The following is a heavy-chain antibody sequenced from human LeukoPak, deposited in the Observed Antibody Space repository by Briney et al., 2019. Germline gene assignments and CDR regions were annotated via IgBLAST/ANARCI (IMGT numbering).Heavy chain of an antibody. CDR2: FDPEDGET. V-gene: IGHV1-24*01. J-gene: IGHJ4*02. Sequence: ASVKVSCKVSGCTLTELSMHWVRQAPGKGLEWMGGFDPEDGETIYAQKFQGRVTMTEDTSTDTAYMELSSLRSEDTAVYYCATDLIYGAAAGNDYWGQGTLVTVSS. CDR3: ATDLIYGAAAGNDY. CDR1: GCTLTELS. D-gene: IGHD6-13*01.